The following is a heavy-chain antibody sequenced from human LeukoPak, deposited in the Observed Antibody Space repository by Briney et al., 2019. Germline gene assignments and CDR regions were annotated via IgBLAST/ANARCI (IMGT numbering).Heavy chain of an antibody. CDR1: GYSFTSYW. CDR3: AMGWRGTYDPAVY. J-gene: IGHJ4*02. CDR2: IYPGDSDT. V-gene: IGHV5-51*01. Sequence: PGESLKISCKGSGYSFTSYWIGWVRQMPGKGLEWMGIIYPGDSDTRYSPSFQGQVSISVDKSITTAYLQWSSLKASDTAIYYCAMGWRGTYDPAVYWSQGTLVTVSS. D-gene: IGHD3-16*01.